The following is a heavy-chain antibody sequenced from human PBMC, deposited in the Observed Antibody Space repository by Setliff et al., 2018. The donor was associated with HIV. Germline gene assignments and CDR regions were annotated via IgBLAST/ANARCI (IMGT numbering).Heavy chain of an antibody. Sequence: GPSVKVSCKASGYTFSQYALHWVRQAPGQRLEWMGWINTGNENTRYSQKFQGRVSIIRDTSAKTAYMELTNLRSNDSAIYYCARVSGGRPGNYYYAMDVWGQGTTVTVSS. CDR3: ARVSGGRPGNYYYAMDV. D-gene: IGHD1-26*01. V-gene: IGHV1-3*04. CDR1: GYTFSQYA. CDR2: INTGNENT. J-gene: IGHJ6*02.